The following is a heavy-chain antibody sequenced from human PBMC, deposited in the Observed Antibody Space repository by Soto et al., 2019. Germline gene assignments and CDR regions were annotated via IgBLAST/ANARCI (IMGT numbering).Heavy chain of an antibody. J-gene: IGHJ6*02. Sequence: PSETLSLTCTVSGGSVSSGSYYWSWIRQRPGKGLEWIGYIYYSGSTNYNPSLKSRVTISVDTSKNQFSLKLSSVTAADTAVYYRAREGYCSGGSCFYGMGVWGQGTTVTVSS. CDR3: AREGYCSGGSCFYGMGV. CDR2: IYYSGST. V-gene: IGHV4-61*01. D-gene: IGHD2-15*01. CDR1: GGSVSSGSYY.